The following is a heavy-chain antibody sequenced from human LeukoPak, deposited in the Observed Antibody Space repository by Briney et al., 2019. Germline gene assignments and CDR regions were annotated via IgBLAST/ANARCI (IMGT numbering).Heavy chain of an antibody. CDR2: ISSSGSTI. Sequence: GGSLRLSCAASGFTFSSYEMNWVRQAPGKGLEWVSYISSSGSTIYYADSVKGRFTISRDNAKNSLYLQMNSLRAEDTAIYYCARGAATNLWPSDYWGQGTLVTVSS. V-gene: IGHV3-48*03. J-gene: IGHJ4*02. CDR1: GFTFSSYE. CDR3: ARGAATNLWPSDY. D-gene: IGHD3-10*01.